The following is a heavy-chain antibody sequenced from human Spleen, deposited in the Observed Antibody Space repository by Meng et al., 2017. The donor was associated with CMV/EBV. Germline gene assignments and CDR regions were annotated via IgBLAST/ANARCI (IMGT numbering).Heavy chain of an antibody. CDR1: GFTFSSYS. CDR3: AREPGREQQLLFDY. Sequence: GESLKISCAASGFTFSSYSMNWVRQAPGKGLEWVSSISSSSSYIYYADSVKGRFTISRDNAKNSLYLQMNSLRAEDTAVYYCAREPGREQQLLFDYWGQGTLVTVSS. J-gene: IGHJ4*02. CDR2: ISSSSSYI. D-gene: IGHD6-13*01. V-gene: IGHV3-21*01.